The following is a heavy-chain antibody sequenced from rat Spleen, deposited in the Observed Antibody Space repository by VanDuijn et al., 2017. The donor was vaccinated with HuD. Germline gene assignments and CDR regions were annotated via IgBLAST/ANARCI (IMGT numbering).Heavy chain of an antibody. CDR2: ITFEGSST. Sequence: EVQLVESGGGLVQPGRSLKLSCAASGFTFSDYYMAWVRQTPKKGLEWVASITFEGSSTYYGDSVKGRFTISRDNAENTVYLQMNSLRSEDTATYYCAKDLDYGPDYWGQGVMVTVSS. CDR3: AKDLDYGPDY. D-gene: IGHD1-11*01. J-gene: IGHJ2*01. V-gene: IGHV5-22*01. CDR1: GFTFSDYY.